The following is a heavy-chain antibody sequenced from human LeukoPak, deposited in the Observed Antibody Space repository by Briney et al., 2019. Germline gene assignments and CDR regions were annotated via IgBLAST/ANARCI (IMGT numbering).Heavy chain of an antibody. D-gene: IGHD3-10*01. CDR1: GGSISSYY. V-gene: IGHV4-59*12. J-gene: IGHJ4*02. Sequence: PSETLSLTCTVSGGSISSYYWSWIRQPAGKGLEWIGTFSYSGNIYYNPSLKSRVTISVDMSKNQFSLELTSVTAADTAVYYCARDFPEGNGAITMLRGVRLHRRTYFDYWGQGTLVTVSS. CDR2: FSYSGNI. CDR3: ARDFPEGNGAITMLRGVRLHRRTYFDY.